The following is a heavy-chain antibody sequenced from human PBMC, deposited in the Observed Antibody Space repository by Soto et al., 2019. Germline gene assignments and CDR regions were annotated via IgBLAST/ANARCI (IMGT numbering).Heavy chain of an antibody. Sequence: SLRLSCAASGFTFSSYAMHWVRQAPGKGLEWVAVISYDGSNKYYADSVKGRFTISRHNSKNTLYLQMNSLRAEDTAVYYCARVALHYDILTGYRPPYYYYYGMDVWGQGTTVTVSS. D-gene: IGHD3-9*01. CDR2: ISYDGSNK. J-gene: IGHJ6*02. CDR3: ARVALHYDILTGYRPPYYYYYGMDV. CDR1: GFTFSSYA. V-gene: IGHV3-30-3*01.